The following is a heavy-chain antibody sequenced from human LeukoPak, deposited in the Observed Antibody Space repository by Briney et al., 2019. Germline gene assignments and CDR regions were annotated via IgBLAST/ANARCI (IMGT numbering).Heavy chain of an antibody. CDR3: ASGVLPGGYFDY. V-gene: IGHV4-38-2*02. Sequence: PSETLSLTCTVSGYSISSGYYWGWIRQPPGKGLEWIGSIYHSGSTYYNPSLKSRVTISVDTSKNQFSLKLSSVTAADTAVYYCASGVLPGGYFDYWGQGTLVTVSS. CDR2: IYHSGST. D-gene: IGHD3-3*01. J-gene: IGHJ4*02. CDR1: GYSISSGYY.